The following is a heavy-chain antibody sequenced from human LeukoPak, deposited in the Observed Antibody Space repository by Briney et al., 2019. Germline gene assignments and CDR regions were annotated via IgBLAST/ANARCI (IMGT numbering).Heavy chain of an antibody. CDR3: TRDAKYSSERSDY. CDR2: MNPNSGNT. J-gene: IGHJ4*02. V-gene: IGHV1-8*01. Sequence: ASVKVSCTASGYTFTSYDINWVRQATGQGLEWMGWMNPNSGNTGYAQKFQGRVTMTRDTSISTAYMGLSRLRSDDTALYYCTRDAKYSSERSDYWGQGTLVTVSS. CDR1: GYTFTSYD. D-gene: IGHD6-19*01.